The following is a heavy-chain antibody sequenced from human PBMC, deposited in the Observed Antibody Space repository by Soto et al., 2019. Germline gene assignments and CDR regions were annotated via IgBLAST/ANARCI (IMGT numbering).Heavy chain of an antibody. Sequence: SEEASCKASGGTFSRSAISWVRQAPGQGLEWMGGVIPIFGTANYAQKFQGRVTITADESTSTAYMELSSLRSEDTAVYYCARGEVHYDILTGPEGTYYYYGMDVWGQGSTVTV. CDR1: GGTFSRSA. D-gene: IGHD3-9*01. CDR3: ARGEVHYDILTGPEGTYYYYGMDV. V-gene: IGHV1-69*13. CDR2: VIPIFGTA. J-gene: IGHJ6*02.